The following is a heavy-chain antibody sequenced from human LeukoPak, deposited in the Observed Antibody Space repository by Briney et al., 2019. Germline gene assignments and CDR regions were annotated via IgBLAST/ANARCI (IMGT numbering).Heavy chain of an antibody. Sequence: GGSLRLSCAASGFTFSSYAMSWVRQAPGKGLEWVSAISGSGGSTYYADSVKGRFTISRDNSKNSLYLQMNSLRAEDTAVYYCARDRWDIVLVPAAREIDYWGQGTLVTVSS. CDR3: ARDRWDIVLVPAAREIDY. CDR1: GFTFSSYA. CDR2: ISGSGGST. J-gene: IGHJ4*02. D-gene: IGHD2-2*01. V-gene: IGHV3-23*01.